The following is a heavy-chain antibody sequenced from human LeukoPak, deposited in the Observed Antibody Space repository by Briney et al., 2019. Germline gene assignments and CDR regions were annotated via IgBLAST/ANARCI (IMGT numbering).Heavy chain of an antibody. CDR1: GFTFSSYA. CDR3: ARAPGIYFDY. J-gene: IGHJ4*02. Sequence: GGSLRLSCAASGFTFSSYAMHWVRQAPGKGLEWVAVISYDGSNKYYADSVKGRFTISRDNSKNTLYLQMNSLRAEDTAVYYCARAPGIYFDYWAREPWSPSPQ. V-gene: IGHV3-30-3*01. D-gene: IGHD1-1*01. CDR2: ISYDGSNK.